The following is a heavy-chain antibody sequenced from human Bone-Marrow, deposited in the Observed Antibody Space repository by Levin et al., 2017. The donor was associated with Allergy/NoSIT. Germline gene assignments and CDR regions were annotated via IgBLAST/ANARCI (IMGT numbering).Heavy chain of an antibody. J-gene: IGHJ4*02. CDR2: ISHSGTT. Sequence: PSETLSLTCGVYSGSFSGFYWSWIRQPPGRGLEWIGEISHSGTTNYNPSLKSRVTIAVDTSRNQFSLKLSSVTAADTAVYYCARVRTTAFDYWGQGILVTVSS. CDR1: SGSFSGFY. V-gene: IGHV4-34*01. CDR3: ARVRTTAFDY. D-gene: IGHD1-14*01.